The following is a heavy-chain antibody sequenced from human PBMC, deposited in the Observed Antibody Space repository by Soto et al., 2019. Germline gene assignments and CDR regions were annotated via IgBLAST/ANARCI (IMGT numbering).Heavy chain of an antibody. D-gene: IGHD1-26*01. J-gene: IGHJ6*02. Sequence: PSETLSLTCAVYGGSFSAYYWSWVRQPPGKGLEWIGEIIHSESTKYNPSLKSRVTISVDTSKNQFSLKLSSVTAADTAVYYCARQRPTDGRWEFANYYGMDVWGQATPVTVSS. V-gene: IGHV4-34*12. CDR3: ARQRPTDGRWEFANYYGMDV. CDR1: GGSFSAYY. CDR2: IIHSEST.